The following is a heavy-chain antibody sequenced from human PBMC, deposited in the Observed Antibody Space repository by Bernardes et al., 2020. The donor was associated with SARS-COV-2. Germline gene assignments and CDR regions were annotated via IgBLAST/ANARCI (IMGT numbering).Heavy chain of an antibody. Sequence: VNVSCKASGDTFNGYGFSWVRQAPGQGLEWMGWISFHTGQTDYALRFQGRVTMTTDTATRTAFMELRSLRSDDTAMYYCATMIRAIDYWGQGTLVTVSS. CDR1: GDTFNGYG. CDR3: ATMIRAIDY. CDR2: ISFHTGQT. D-gene: IGHD3-10*01. V-gene: IGHV1-18*04. J-gene: IGHJ4*02.